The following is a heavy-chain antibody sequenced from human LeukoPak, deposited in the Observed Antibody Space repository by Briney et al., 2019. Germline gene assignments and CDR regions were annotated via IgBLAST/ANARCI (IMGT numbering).Heavy chain of an antibody. CDR2: IYDSGST. J-gene: IGHJ6*03. CDR3: ARGGRRIGGFYYYYMDV. D-gene: IGHD3-16*01. Sequence: SETLSLTCTVSGGSISSYYWSWIRQPPGKGLEWIGFIYDSGSTNYNPSLKSRVTISVDTSKNQFSLKLRSVTAADTAVYYCARGGRRIGGFYYYYMDVWGKGTTVTVSS. CDR1: GGSISSYY. V-gene: IGHV4-59*01.